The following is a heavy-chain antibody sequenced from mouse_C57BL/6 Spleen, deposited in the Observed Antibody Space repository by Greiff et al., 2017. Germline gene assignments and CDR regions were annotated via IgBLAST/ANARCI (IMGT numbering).Heavy chain of an antibody. J-gene: IGHJ2*01. CDR2: FHPYNDDT. D-gene: IGHD3-2*01. CDR1: GYTFTTYP. CDR3: ARQTAPEGYFDY. Sequence: VQLQQSGAELVKPGASVKMSCKASGYTFTTYPIEWMKQNHGKSLEWIGNFHPYNDDTKYNEKFKGKATLTVDKSSSTVYLELSRLTSDDSAVYSRARQTAPEGYFDYWGQGTTLTVSS. V-gene: IGHV1-47*01.